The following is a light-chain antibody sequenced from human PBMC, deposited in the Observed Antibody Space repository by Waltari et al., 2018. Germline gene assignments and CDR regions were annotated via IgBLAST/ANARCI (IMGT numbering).Light chain of an antibody. J-gene: IGKJ4*01. V-gene: IGKV1-27*01. CDR3: QKYNSAPT. CDR1: QGISNY. CDR2: AAS. Sequence: DIQMTQSPSSLSASVGDRVTITCRASQGISNYLAWYQQKPGKVPKLLIYAASTLQSGVPSRFSGSGSVTDFTLTISSLQPEDVATYYCQKYNSAPTFGGGTKVKIK.